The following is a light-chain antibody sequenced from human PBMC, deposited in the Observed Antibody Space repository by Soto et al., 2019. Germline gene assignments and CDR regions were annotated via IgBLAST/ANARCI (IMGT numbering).Light chain of an antibody. V-gene: IGLV2-14*03. J-gene: IGLJ1*01. CDR1: NKEIGGYNY. CDR3: SSYTTSNTRQIV. Sequence: SVLNQPASPSGAPGQSVHISSPRKNKEIGGYNYVSWYQHHPGKAPKLIIYDVSNRPSGVSNPFSGSKSGNTASLTISGLQPEDEADYYCSSYTTSNTRQIVFGTGTKVTVL. CDR2: DVS.